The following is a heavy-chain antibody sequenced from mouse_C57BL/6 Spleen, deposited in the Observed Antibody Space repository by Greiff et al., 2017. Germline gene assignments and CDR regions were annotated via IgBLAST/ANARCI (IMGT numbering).Heavy chain of an antibody. CDR2: IHPNSGST. V-gene: IGHV1-64*01. J-gene: IGHJ2*01. CDR1: GYTFTSYW. D-gene: IGHD2-12*01. CDR3: AREVTQYFDY. Sequence: QVQLQQPGAELVKPGASVKLSCKASGYTFTSYWMHWVKQRPGQGLEWIGMIHPNSGSTNYNEKFKSKATLTVYKSSSTAYMQLSSLTSEDAAVYYCAREVTQYFDYWGQGTTLTVSS.